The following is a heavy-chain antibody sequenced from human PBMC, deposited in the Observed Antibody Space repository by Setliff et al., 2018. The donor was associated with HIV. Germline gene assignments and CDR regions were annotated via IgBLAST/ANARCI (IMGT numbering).Heavy chain of an antibody. CDR2: MNPNSGNT. J-gene: IGHJ6*03. CDR3: ARAQQQLVLPSFYYYYYMDV. V-gene: IGHV1-8*02. D-gene: IGHD6-13*01. Sequence: GASVTVSCKASGYTFTSYDINWVRQATGQGLEWMGWMNPNSGNTGYAQKFQGRVTMTRNTSISTAYMELSSLRSEDTAVYYCARAQQQLVLPSFYYYYYMDVWGKGTTVTVSS. CDR1: GYTFTSYD.